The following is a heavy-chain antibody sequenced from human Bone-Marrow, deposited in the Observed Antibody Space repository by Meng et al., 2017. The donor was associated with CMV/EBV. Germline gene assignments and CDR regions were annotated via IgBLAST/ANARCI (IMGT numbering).Heavy chain of an antibody. D-gene: IGHD3-10*01. CDR3: AKPNYGSGSYIDY. J-gene: IGHJ4*02. Sequence: GESLKISCVASGFTFSSYGMHWVRQAPGKGLEWVAFIRYDGSNKYYADSVKGRFTISRDNSKNTLYLQMNSLRAEDTAVYYCAKPNYGSGSYIDYWGQGTLVTVSS. CDR2: IRYDGSNK. V-gene: IGHV3-30*02. CDR1: GFTFSSYG.